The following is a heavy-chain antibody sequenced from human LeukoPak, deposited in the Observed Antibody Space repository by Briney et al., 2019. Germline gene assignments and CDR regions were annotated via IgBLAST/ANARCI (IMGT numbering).Heavy chain of an antibody. D-gene: IGHD3-10*01. Sequence: SETLSLTCTVSGPTINSYYWSCIRQPPGKGLEWIGYIYYGGRTNYNPSLKSRITMSLDTSKNHLSLKVNSVTAADTAVYYCATIGYFDYWGQGTLVTVSP. V-gene: IGHV4-59*01. CDR1: GPTINSYY. CDR2: IYYGGRT. J-gene: IGHJ4*02. CDR3: ATIGYFDY.